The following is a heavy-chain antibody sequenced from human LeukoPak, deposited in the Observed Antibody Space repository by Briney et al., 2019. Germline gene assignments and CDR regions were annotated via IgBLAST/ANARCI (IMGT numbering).Heavy chain of an antibody. CDR2: IYPGDSDT. D-gene: IGHD2-2*01. CDR3: ARYYCSSTSCYGFDY. V-gene: IGHV5-51*01. J-gene: IGHJ4*02. Sequence: GGSLRLSCKGSGYSFNSYWIGWVRQMPGKGLEWMGIIYPGDSDTRYSPSFQGQVTISADKSISTAYLQWSSLKASDTAMYYGARYYCSSTSCYGFDYWGQGTLVTVSS. CDR1: GYSFNSYW.